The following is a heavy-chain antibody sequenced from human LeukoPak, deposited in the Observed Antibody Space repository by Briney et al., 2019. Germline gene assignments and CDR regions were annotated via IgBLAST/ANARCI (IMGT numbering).Heavy chain of an antibody. D-gene: IGHD7-27*01. CDR1: GFTFSSYG. CDR2: IRYDGSNK. Sequence: GGSLRLSCAASGFTFSSYGMHWVRKAPGKGLEGVAFIRYDGSNKYYADSVKGRFTISRDNSKNTLYLQMNGLRAEDTAVYYCAKDAGVAPGAFDIWGQGTMVTVSS. J-gene: IGHJ3*02. CDR3: AKDAGVAPGAFDI. V-gene: IGHV3-30*02.